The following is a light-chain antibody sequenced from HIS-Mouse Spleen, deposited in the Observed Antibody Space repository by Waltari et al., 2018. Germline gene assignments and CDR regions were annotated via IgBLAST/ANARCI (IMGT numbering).Light chain of an antibody. Sequence: SYVLTQPPSVSVAPGQTARITCGGNNIGSKSVHWYQPKPGQAPVLVVYADSDRPSGIPGRFAGSNSGNTATLTISRVEAGDEADYYCQVWDSSSDHVVFGGGTKLTVL. CDR2: ADS. J-gene: IGLJ2*01. CDR3: QVWDSSSDHVV. V-gene: IGLV3-21*02. CDR1: NIGSKS.